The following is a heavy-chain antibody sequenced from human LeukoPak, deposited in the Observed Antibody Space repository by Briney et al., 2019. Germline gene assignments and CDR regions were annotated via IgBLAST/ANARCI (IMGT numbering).Heavy chain of an antibody. CDR1: GGSISSYY. CDR3: ARRIAARPYYYYYYMDV. Sequence: PSETLSLTCTVSGGSISSYYWGWIRQPPGKGLEWIGSIYYSGSTYYNPSLKSRVTISVDTSKNQFSLKLSSVTAADTAVYYCARRIAARPYYYYYYMDVWGKGTTVTVSS. V-gene: IGHV4-39*07. CDR2: IYYSGST. J-gene: IGHJ6*03. D-gene: IGHD6-6*01.